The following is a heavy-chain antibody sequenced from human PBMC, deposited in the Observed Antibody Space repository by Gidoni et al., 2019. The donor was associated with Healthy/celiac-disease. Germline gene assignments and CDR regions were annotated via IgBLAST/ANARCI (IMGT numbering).Heavy chain of an antibody. V-gene: IGHV2-26*01. D-gene: IGHD6-19*01. CDR2: SFSNDEK. Sequence: QVTLKESGPVLVQPTETLTLTCTVSGFSLSNARMGVSWIRQHPGKALEWLAHSFSNDEKSYSTSLKSRLTISKDTSKSQVVLTMTNMDPVDTATYYCARILESEQWLVVLYGEYYFDYLGQGTLVTVSS. CDR3: ARILESEQWLVVLYGEYYFDY. CDR1: GFSLSNARMG. J-gene: IGHJ4*02.